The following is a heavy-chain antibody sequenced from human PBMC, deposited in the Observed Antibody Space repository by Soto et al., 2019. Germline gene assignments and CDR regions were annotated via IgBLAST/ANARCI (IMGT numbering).Heavy chain of an antibody. J-gene: IGHJ4*02. CDR2: IYYSGGT. CDR1: GGSISSYY. Sequence: PSETLSLTCTVSGGSISSYYWSWIRQPPGKGLEWIGYIYYSGGTNYNPSLKSRVTISVDTSKNQFSLKLSSVTAADTAVYYCARSSYYDYVWGSYKNYYFDYWGQGTLVTVS. D-gene: IGHD3-16*01. CDR3: ARSSYYDYVWGSYKNYYFDY. V-gene: IGHV4-59*01.